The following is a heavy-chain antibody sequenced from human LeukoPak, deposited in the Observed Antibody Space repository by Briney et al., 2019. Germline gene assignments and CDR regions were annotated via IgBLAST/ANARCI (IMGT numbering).Heavy chain of an antibody. V-gene: IGHV4-59*07. CDR1: GDSLSSYY. J-gene: IGHJ4*02. CDR3: ATGYSSTCYYFDY. D-gene: IGHD6-13*01. CDR2: IYQSGST. Sequence: SDTLSLTCTVSGDSLSSYYWSWIRQPPGKGREWIGYIYQSGSTNYKPSLKSRVTISADTSKDQFSLKLASVTAADTAVYYCATGYSSTCYYFDYWGQGTLVTVSS.